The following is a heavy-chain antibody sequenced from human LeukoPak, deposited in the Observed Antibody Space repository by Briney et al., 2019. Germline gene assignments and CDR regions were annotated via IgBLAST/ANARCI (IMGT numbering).Heavy chain of an antibody. V-gene: IGHV1-18*04. J-gene: IGHJ4*02. Sequence: ASVKVSCKASGYTFTSYGISWVRQAPGQGLEWMGWISAYNGNTNYAQKLQGRVTMTTDTFTSTAYMELRSLRSDDTAVYYCARGQGPYYYGSGSSTFDYWGQGTLVTVSS. CDR2: ISAYNGNT. CDR1: GYTFTSYG. CDR3: ARGQGPYYYGSGSSTFDY. D-gene: IGHD3-10*01.